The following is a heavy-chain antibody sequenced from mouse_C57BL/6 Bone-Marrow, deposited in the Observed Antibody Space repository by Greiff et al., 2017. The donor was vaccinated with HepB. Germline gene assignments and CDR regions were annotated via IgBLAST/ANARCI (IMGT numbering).Heavy chain of an antibody. CDR1: GFTFSDYG. J-gene: IGHJ2*01. Sequence: EVKVEESGGGLVKPGGSLKLSCAASGFTFSDYGMHWVRQAPEKGLEWVAYISSGSSTIYYADTVKGRFTISRDNAKNTLFLQMTSLRSEDTAMYYCARQGNFFDYWGQGTTLTVS. V-gene: IGHV5-17*01. CDR3: ARQGNFFDY. CDR2: ISSGSSTI.